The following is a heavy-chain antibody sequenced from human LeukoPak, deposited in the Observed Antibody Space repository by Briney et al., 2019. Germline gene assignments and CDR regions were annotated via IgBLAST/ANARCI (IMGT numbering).Heavy chain of an antibody. CDR1: GGSISGYY. D-gene: IGHD3-22*01. CDR3: ARQSDSSGYYYLGAFDF. CDR2: IYTSGNT. J-gene: IGHJ3*01. Sequence: SETLSLTCTVSGGSISGYYWSWIRQPAGKGLEWIGRIYTSGNTNYNPPLKSRLTMSVDTSKNQFSLKLSSVTAADTAVYYCARQSDSSGYYYLGAFDFWGQGTMVTVSS. V-gene: IGHV4-4*07.